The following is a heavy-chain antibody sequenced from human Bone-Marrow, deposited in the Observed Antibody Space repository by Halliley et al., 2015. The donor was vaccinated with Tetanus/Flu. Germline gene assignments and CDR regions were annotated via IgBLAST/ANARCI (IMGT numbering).Heavy chain of an antibody. D-gene: IGHD2-21*02. Sequence: QLVQSGAEVKKPGESLQISCQASGYYFNTYWIGWVRQMPGKGLEWVGIIDPGDSDARYSPSFQGRVTISVDKSITTTYLEWSSLEASDTAIYYCARPTLQVTAVGDFQHWGQGTLVTVSS. CDR1: GYYFNTYW. J-gene: IGHJ1*01. CDR3: ARPTLQVTAVGDFQH. CDR2: IDPGDSDA. V-gene: IGHV5-51*01.